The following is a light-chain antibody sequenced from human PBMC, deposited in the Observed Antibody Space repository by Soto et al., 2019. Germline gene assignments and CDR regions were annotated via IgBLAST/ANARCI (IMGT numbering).Light chain of an antibody. V-gene: IGKV3-20*01. Sequence: EIVLTQSPGTLSLSPGERATLSCRASQSVTSSYLAWYQQKPGQAPRLLIYGASSRATGIPDRFSGSGSGTDSTLTISRLEPEDFAVYYCQQYSRSPLTFGGGTMVEMK. J-gene: IGKJ4*01. CDR1: QSVTSSY. CDR3: QQYSRSPLT. CDR2: GAS.